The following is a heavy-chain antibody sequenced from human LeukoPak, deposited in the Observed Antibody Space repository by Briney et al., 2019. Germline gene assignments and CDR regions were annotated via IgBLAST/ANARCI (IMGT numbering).Heavy chain of an antibody. D-gene: IGHD3-22*01. V-gene: IGHV4-34*01. CDR3: AREPRPRITMIVVVIPRRAFDI. Sequence: SETMSLTCAVYGGSFSGYYWSWLRQPPGKGLEWIGEINPSGSTTYNPYLKSRVTISVDTSKNQFSLKLSSVTAADTAVYYCAREPRPRITMIVVVIPRRAFDIWGQGTMVTVSS. J-gene: IGHJ3*02. CDR1: GGSFSGYY. CDR2: INPSGST.